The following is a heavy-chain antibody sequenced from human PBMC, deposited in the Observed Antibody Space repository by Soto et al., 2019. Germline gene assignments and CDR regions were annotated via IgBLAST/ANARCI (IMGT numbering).Heavy chain of an antibody. CDR3: ATSLANWAYYFDY. J-gene: IGHJ4*02. CDR1: GFTFSSYA. D-gene: IGHD7-27*01. V-gene: IGHV3-30-3*01. Sequence: GGSLRLSCAASGFTFSSYAMHWVRQAPGKGLEWVAVISYDGSNKYYADSVKGRFTISRDNSKNTLYLQMNSLRAEDTAVYYCATSLANWAYYFDYWGQGTLVTVSS. CDR2: ISYDGSNK.